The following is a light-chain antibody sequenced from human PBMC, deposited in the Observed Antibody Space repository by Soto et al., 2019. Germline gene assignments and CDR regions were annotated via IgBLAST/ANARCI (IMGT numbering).Light chain of an antibody. V-gene: IGKV3-20*01. CDR1: QSISSSS. CDR2: GSS. J-gene: IGKJ1*01. Sequence: EIVLMQSPGTLSLSPGERATLSCRASQSISSSSLAWYQQKAGQSPRLLIYGSSNRATGIPDRFGGSGSGTDFTLTISRLEPEDFAVYFCQQFGSSPWTFGQGTKVAIK. CDR3: QQFGSSPWT.